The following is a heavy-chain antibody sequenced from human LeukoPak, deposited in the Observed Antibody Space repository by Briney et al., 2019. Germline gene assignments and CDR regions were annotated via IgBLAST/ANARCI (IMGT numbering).Heavy chain of an antibody. J-gene: IGHJ4*02. D-gene: IGHD1-26*01. CDR2: ISSSGNAI. CDR3: ARAPLEIVGIDY. V-gene: IGHV3-48*01. CDR1: GFNFGSFG. Sequence: GGSLRLSCAASGFNFGSFGMNWVRRAPGRGLEWVSYISSSGNAIYYAESVKGRFTISRDNARNSLYLQMDSLRVEDTAVYYCARAPLEIVGIDYWGQGTLVTVSS.